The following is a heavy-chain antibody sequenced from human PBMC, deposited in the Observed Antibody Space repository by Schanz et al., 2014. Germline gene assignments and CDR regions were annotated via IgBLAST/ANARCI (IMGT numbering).Heavy chain of an antibody. J-gene: IGHJ6*03. Sequence: QVQLVQSGAEVKKPGASVKVSCRASGYPFTSDDITWVRQAPGQGLEWMGWMNPNSGDTGYPRKFQDRVTMPRNTSISTAYMELNSLTSEDTAVYYCARVSMELERGKSYYYYMDVWGRGTTVTVSS. D-gene: IGHD3-10*01. CDR3: ARVSMELERGKSYYYYMDV. CDR1: GYPFTSDD. V-gene: IGHV1-8*01. CDR2: MNPNSGDT.